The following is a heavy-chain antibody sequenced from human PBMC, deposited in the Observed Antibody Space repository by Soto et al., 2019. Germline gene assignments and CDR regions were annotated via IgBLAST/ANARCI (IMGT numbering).Heavy chain of an antibody. Sequence: SETLSLTCIVSGGSISSGGYYWSWIRQHPGKGLEWIGYIYYSGSTYYNPSLKSRVTISVDTSKNQFSLKLSSVTAADTAVYYCARELGLGNLGSFVDYWGQGTLVTVSS. CDR3: ARELGLGNLGSFVDY. V-gene: IGHV4-31*03. CDR1: GGSISSGGYY. J-gene: IGHJ4*02. CDR2: IYYSGST. D-gene: IGHD4-4*01.